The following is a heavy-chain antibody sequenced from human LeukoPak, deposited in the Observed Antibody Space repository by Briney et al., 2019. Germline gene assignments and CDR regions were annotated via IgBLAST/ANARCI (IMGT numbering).Heavy chain of an antibody. CDR2: INDSGAT. J-gene: IGHJ2*01. D-gene: IGHD3-22*01. CDR1: GGSLSGRY. CDR3: ARARGYYDPDWYFDL. Sequence: SETLSLTCAVYGGSLSGRYWAWIRQPPGKGLEWIGQINDSGATNYNPSLQSRVTISVDTSKNQFSLKLSSVTAADTAVYYCARARGYYDPDWYFDLWGRGTLVTVSS. V-gene: IGHV4-34*01.